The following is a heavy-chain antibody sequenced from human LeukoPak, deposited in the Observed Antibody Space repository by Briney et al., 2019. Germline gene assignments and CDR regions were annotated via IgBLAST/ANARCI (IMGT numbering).Heavy chain of an antibody. CDR2: INHSGST. D-gene: IGHD6-13*01. Sequence: SETLSLTCAVYGGSFSGYYWSWIRQPPGKGLEWIGEINHSGSTNYNPSLKSRVTISVDTSKNQFSLKLSSVTAADTAVYYCAREPYSSSWYRQGYGMDVWGQGTTVTVSS. J-gene: IGHJ6*02. CDR3: AREPYSSSWYRQGYGMDV. CDR1: GGSFSGYY. V-gene: IGHV4-34*01.